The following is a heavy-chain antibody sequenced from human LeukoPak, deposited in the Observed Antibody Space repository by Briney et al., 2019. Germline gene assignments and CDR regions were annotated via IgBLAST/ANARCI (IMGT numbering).Heavy chain of an antibody. Sequence: ASVKVSCKTFGYTFTNYGLSWVRQAPGQGLEWVGWISTYNGGTDYAQKFQGRVTMTRDTSTNTAYMELRGLRSDDTAVYYCTSDLARGSYYFDYWGQGTLVTVSS. D-gene: IGHD3-10*01. J-gene: IGHJ4*02. CDR1: GYTFTNYG. CDR2: ISTYNGGT. V-gene: IGHV1-18*01. CDR3: TSDLARGSYYFDY.